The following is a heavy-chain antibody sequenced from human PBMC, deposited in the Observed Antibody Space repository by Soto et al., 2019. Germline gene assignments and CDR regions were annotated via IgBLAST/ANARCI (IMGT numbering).Heavy chain of an antibody. CDR3: ATMGTPATGLYYFDY. V-gene: IGHV4-30-4*01. D-gene: IGHD5-18*01. Sequence: SETLSLTCPVSGGAVSSGNYYWSWIRQSPGKGLEWIGFISYSGSTYYSLSLKSRVTISVDTSKNQFSLNLSFVTAADTAVYYCATMGTPATGLYYFDYWGQGTLVTVSS. CDR2: ISYSGST. CDR1: GGAVSSGNYY. J-gene: IGHJ4*02.